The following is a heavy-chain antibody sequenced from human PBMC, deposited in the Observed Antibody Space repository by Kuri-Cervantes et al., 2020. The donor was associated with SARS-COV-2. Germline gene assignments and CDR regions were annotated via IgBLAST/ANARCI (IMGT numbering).Heavy chain of an antibody. V-gene: IGHV4-39*01. Sequence: ESLKISCSVSGDSISSSAYYWGWIRQPPGKGLEWIGSIYYSGSTYYNPSLKSRVTISVDTSKNQFSLKLSSVTAADTAVYYCARHGTGYDFWSGYYGEDYWGQGTLVTVSS. CDR2: IYYSGST. D-gene: IGHD3-3*01. CDR3: ARHGTGYDFWSGYYGEDY. CDR1: GDSISSSAYY. J-gene: IGHJ4*02.